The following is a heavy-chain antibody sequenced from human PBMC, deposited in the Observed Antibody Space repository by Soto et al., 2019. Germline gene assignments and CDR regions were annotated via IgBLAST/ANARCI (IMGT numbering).Heavy chain of an antibody. CDR1: GGSFSGYY. CDR2: INHSGST. Sequence: SETLSLTCAVYGGSFSGYYWSWIRQPPGKGLEWIGEINHSGSTNYNPSLKSRVTISVDTSKNQFSLKLSSVTAADTAVYYCARVLQLNDYWGQGTLVTVSS. V-gene: IGHV4-34*01. D-gene: IGHD6-13*01. CDR3: ARVLQLNDY. J-gene: IGHJ4*02.